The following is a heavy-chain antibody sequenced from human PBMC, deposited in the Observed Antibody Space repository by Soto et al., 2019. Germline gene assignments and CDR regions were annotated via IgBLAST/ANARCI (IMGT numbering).Heavy chain of an antibody. J-gene: IGHJ6*02. V-gene: IGHV1-69*12. D-gene: IGHD3-16*02. CDR3: ARQFEVISYYYYGMDV. Sequence: QVQLVQSGAAVKKPGSSVKVSCKASGGTFSSYAISWVRQAPGQGLEWRGGIIPIFGTANYAQKFQGRVTITADESTSTAYMELSSLRSEDTAVYYCARQFEVISYYYYGMDVWGQGTTVTVSS. CDR2: IIPIFGTA. CDR1: GGTFSSYA.